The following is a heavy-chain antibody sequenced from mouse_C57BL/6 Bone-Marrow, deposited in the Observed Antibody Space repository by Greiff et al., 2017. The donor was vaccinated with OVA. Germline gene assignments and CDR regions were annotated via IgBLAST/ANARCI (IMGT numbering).Heavy chain of an antibody. CDR3: ARADSNYQAWFAY. V-gene: IGHV1-69*01. CDR1: GYTFTSYW. CDR2: IDPSDSYT. Sequence: QVQLQQSGAELVMPGASVKLSCKASGYTFTSYWMHWVKQRPGQGLEWIGEIDPSDSYTNYNQKFKGKSTLTVDKSSSTAYMQLSSLTSEDSAVYYCARADSNYQAWFAYWGQGTLVTVSA. D-gene: IGHD2-5*01. J-gene: IGHJ3*01.